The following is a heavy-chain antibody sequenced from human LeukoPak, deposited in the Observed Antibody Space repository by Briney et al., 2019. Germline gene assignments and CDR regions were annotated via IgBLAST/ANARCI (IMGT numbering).Heavy chain of an antibody. CDR3: ARVAEAILGIDP. D-gene: IGHD6-13*01. CDR1: GGSISSSSYY. J-gene: IGHJ5*02. Sequence: SETLSLTCTVSGGSISSSSYYWGWIRQPPGKGLEWIGSIYYSGSTYYNPSLKSRVTISVDTSKNQFSLKLSSVTAADTAVYYCARVAEAILGIDPWGQGTLVTVSS. V-gene: IGHV4-39*07. CDR2: IYYSGST.